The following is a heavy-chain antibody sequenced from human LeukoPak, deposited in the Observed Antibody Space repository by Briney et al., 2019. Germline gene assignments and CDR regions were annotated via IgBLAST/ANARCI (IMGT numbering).Heavy chain of an antibody. CDR1: GFTVSSNY. V-gene: IGHV3-66*02. CDR2: IYSGGST. J-gene: IGHJ4*02. Sequence: GSLRLSCAASGFTVSSNYMSWVRQAPGKGLEWVSVIYSGGSTYYADSVKGRFTISRDNSKNTLYLQMNSLRAEDTAVYYCASRAADDAFDYWGQGTLVTVSS. D-gene: IGHD6-13*01. CDR3: ASRAADDAFDY.